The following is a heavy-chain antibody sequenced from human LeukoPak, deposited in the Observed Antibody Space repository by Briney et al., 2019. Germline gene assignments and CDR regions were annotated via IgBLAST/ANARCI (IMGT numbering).Heavy chain of an antibody. CDR2: IVSKTSGGTT. J-gene: IGHJ4*02. CDR3: IADTSESSAYPFDY. D-gene: IGHD3-22*01. V-gene: IGHV3-15*04. CDR1: GFTFTYAW. Sequence: GGSRRLSCTASGFTFTYAWMSWVRQAPGKGLECVGRIVSKTSGGTTEYAAPVKGRFTISRDDSSDTVFLQMNSLKTEDTAVYYCIADTSESSAYPFDYWGQGTTVTVSS.